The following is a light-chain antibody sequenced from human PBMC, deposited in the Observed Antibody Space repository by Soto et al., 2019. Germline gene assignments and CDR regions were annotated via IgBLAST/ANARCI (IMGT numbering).Light chain of an antibody. CDR2: GAS. V-gene: IGKV3-20*01. J-gene: IGKJ1*01. CDR1: QSVSSAY. CDR3: HQYGTSPWT. Sequence: EIVLTQSPGTLSLSPVERATLSCMASQSVSSAYLAWYQQKPGQAPRLLIYGASSRATALPDRFSGSGSGTDFTLTINRLEPEDFAIYYCHQYGTSPWTFGQGTKVDIK.